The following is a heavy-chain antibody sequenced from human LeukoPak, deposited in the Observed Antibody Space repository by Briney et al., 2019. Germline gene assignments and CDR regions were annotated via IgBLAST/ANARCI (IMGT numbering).Heavy chain of an antibody. CDR2: INTNTGNP. D-gene: IGHD6-13*01. Sequence: ASVKVFCKASGYTFTSYAMNWVRQAPGQGLVWMGWINTNTGNPTYAQGFTGRFVFSLDTSVSKAYLQISSIKAEDTAVYYCARDPLPGIAAAEYAEYFQHWGQGTLVTVSS. CDR1: GYTFTSYA. V-gene: IGHV7-4-1*02. CDR3: ARDPLPGIAAAEYAEYFQH. J-gene: IGHJ1*01.